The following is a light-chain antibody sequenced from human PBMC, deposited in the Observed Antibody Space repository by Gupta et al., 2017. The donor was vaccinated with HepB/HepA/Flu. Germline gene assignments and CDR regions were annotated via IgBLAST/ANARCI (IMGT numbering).Light chain of an antibody. V-gene: IGKV1-5*03. CDR2: KAS. Sequence: DIQMTQSPSTLSAYVGDRVTITCRASQSISTWLAWYQQKPGKAPRLLIYKASTLKSGVPSRFSGSRSGTEFTLTISSLQPDDFATYYCQQYKTYPLTFGGGTMVEIK. J-gene: IGKJ4*01. CDR1: QSISTW. CDR3: QQYKTYPLT.